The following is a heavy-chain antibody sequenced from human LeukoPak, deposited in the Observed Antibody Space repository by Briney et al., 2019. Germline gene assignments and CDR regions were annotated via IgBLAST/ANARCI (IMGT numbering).Heavy chain of an antibody. CDR1: VFIFRNYW. V-gene: IGHV3-74*01. CDR3: ARDFAGDRDY. J-gene: IGHJ4*02. CDR2: INPNGITT. D-gene: IGHD4-17*01. Sequence: GGSLRLSCAASVFIFRNYWMHWVRQAPGKGLVWVARINPNGITTTYTDSVKGRFTISRDNAKNTLYLQMNSLRVEDTAVYYCARDFAGDRDYWGQGTLVTVSS.